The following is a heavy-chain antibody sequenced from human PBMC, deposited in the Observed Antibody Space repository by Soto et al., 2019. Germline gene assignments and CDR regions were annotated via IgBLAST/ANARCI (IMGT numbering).Heavy chain of an antibody. CDR1: GYTFTSYD. CDR2: MNHNTGNS. CDR3: ARRAETNGWNGFGADKYYFDF. V-gene: IGHV1-8*01. Sequence: ASVKVSCKASGYTFTSYDIYWVRQATGQGLEWMGWMNHNTGNSGYAQKFQGRVTMTSDTSISTAHMELSSLRSEDTALYYCARRAETNGWNGFGADKYYFDFWGQGTLVTVSS. J-gene: IGHJ4*02. D-gene: IGHD1-1*01.